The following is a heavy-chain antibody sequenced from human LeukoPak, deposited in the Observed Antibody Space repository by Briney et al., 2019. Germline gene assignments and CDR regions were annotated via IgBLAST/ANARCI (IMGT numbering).Heavy chain of an antibody. Sequence: SETLSLTCTVSGGSISSSSYYWGWIRQPPGKGLEWIGSIYYSGSTYYNPSLKSRVTISVDTSKNQFSLKLSSVTAADTAVYYCARGAGGIAVVYWGQGTLVTVSS. D-gene: IGHD6-19*01. V-gene: IGHV4-39*01. CDR3: ARGAGGIAVVY. CDR1: GGSISSSSYY. CDR2: IYYSGST. J-gene: IGHJ4*02.